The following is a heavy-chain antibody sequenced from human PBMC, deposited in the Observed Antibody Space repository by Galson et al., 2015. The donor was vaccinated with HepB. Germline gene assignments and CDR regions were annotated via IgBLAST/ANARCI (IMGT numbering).Heavy chain of an antibody. J-gene: IGHJ1*01. Sequence: SVKVSCKASGYTFSNYAMNWVRQAPGQGLEWMGWINTNTGNPTYAQGFTGRFVFSLDTSLSTAYLQISSLKAEDTAVYYCVREIGSSSNYGFQYWGQGTLVTVSS. CDR3: VREIGSSSNYGFQY. D-gene: IGHD6-13*01. CDR2: INTNTGNP. CDR1: GYTFSNYA. V-gene: IGHV7-4-1*02.